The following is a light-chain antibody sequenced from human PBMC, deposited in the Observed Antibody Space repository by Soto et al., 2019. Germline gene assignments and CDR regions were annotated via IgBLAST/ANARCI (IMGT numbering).Light chain of an antibody. CDR3: SSYTSSSTGV. CDR1: SSVVGGYNY. CDR2: EVS. J-gene: IGLJ1*01. V-gene: IGLV2-14*01. Sequence: QSVLTQPASVSGSPGQSITISCTGTSSVVGGYNYVSWYQQHPGKAPKLMIYEVSNRPSGVSNRFSGSKSGNTASLTISGLQAEDEADYYCSSYTSSSTGVFGTGTKVTVL.